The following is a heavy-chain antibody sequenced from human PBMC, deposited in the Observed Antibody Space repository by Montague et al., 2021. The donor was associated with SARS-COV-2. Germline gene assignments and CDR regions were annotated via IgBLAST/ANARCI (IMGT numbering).Heavy chain of an antibody. D-gene: IGHD6-19*01. CDR1: GFIFSNYA. CDR3: AKDTDTSRIAVALMDV. V-gene: IGHV3-23*01. J-gene: IGHJ6*02. Sequence: SLRLSCAASGFIFSNYAMTWVRQAPGKGLEWVSTMSGSGVRRDYADSVKGRFTISRDSSKNPLYLQMNILRVEDTAVYYFAKDTDTSRIAVALMDVWGQGTTVIVSS. CDR2: MSGSGVRR.